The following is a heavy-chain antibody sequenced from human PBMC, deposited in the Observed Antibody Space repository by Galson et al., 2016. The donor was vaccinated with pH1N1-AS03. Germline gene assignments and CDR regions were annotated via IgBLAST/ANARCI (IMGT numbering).Heavy chain of an antibody. CDR2: ISWTSADI. D-gene: IGHD2-21*01. CDR1: GFTPDASA. CDR3: VTDILPGGADV. V-gene: IGHV3-9*02. J-gene: IGHJ6*02. Sequence: SLRLSCAASGFTPDASAMHWVRQAPGKGLEWVSGISWTSADIAYADAVKGRFIISRDNAKKSLYLRLNSLRADDTALYYCVTDILPGGADVWGQGTTVTVSS.